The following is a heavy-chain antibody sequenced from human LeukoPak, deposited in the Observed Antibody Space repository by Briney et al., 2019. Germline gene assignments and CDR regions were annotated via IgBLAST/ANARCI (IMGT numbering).Heavy chain of an antibody. J-gene: IGHJ6*02. Sequence: NPSETLSLTCTVSGGSISSYYWSWIRQPPGKGLEWIGYIYYSGSTNYNPSLKSRVTISADTSKNQFSLKLSSVTAADTAVYYCARGTTRDYYGMDVWGQGTTVTVSS. V-gene: IGHV4-59*01. CDR1: GGSISSYY. CDR2: IYYSGST. CDR3: ARGTTRDYYGMDV. D-gene: IGHD1-7*01.